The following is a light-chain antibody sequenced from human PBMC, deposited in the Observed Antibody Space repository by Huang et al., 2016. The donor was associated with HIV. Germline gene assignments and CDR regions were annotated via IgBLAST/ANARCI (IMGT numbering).Light chain of an antibody. CDR2: GAS. CDR1: QNVRSS. CDR3: QQYENWPPEYT. Sequence: EIVLTQSPAILSVSPGERATLSCRASQNVRSSFAWYQQRPGQPPRLLISGASTRATGIPARFGGSGSGTEFTLTISSLQSEDCAVYYCQQYENWPPEYTFGQGTKLEL. V-gene: IGKV3-15*01. J-gene: IGKJ2*01.